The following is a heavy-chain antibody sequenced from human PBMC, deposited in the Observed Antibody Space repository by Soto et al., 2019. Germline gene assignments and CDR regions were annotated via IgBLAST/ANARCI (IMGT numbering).Heavy chain of an antibody. CDR2: ISWNGAAT. CDR1: GFTFDDYA. J-gene: IGHJ4*02. D-gene: IGHD3-10*01. CDR3: ANLPLYGSGFDC. Sequence: EVQLVESGGGLVQPGGSLRLSCAASGFTFDDYAIHWVRQAPGKGLEWVSGISWNGAATGYMNSVKGRFSISRDNTKNTLYLLMNSLRFEDTAVYYCANLPLYGSGFDCWGQGTLVTVSS. V-gene: IGHV3-9*01.